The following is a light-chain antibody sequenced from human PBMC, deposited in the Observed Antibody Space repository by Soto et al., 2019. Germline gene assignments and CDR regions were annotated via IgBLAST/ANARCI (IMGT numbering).Light chain of an antibody. CDR2: ANS. V-gene: IGLV1-40*01. Sequence: QLVLTQPPSVSGAPGQRVTISCTGSSSNIGAGYDVHWYQQLPGTAPKLLIYANSDRPSGVPDRFSGSKSGTSASLAITGLQAEDEADYYCQSHDSSLRGSVFGGGTQLTVL. CDR3: QSHDSSLRGSV. J-gene: IGLJ2*01. CDR1: SSNIGAGYD.